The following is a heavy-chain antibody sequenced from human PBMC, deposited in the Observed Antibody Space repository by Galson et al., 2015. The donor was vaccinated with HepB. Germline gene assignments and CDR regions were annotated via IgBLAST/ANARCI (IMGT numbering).Heavy chain of an antibody. CDR1: GDSVSSNSAA. J-gene: IGHJ6*02. CDR3: ARDLPLLLAAAGSGGMDV. V-gene: IGHV6-1*01. CDR2: TYYRSKWYN. D-gene: IGHD6-13*01. Sequence: CAISGDSVSSNSAAWNWIRQSPSRGLEWLGRTYYRSKWYNDYAVSVKSRITINPDTSKNQFSLQLNSVTPEDTAVYYCARDLPLLLAAAGSGGMDVWGQGTTVTVSS.